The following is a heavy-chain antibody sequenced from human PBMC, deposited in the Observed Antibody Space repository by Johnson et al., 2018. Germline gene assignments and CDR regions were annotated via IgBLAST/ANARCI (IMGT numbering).Heavy chain of an antibody. CDR3: AKAHRRYTSYYYYYIDL. D-gene: IGHD5-18*01. Sequence: VETGRSLRLSCAAXGFTFDDYAMHWVRQAPGKGLEWVSGISWNRGSIGYADSVKGRFTISRDNAKNSLYLLMNSLRAEDTAFYYCAKAHRRYTSYYYYYIDLWGNGTTVTVSS. J-gene: IGHJ6*03. CDR1: GFTFDDYA. CDR2: ISWNRGSI. V-gene: IGHV3-9*01.